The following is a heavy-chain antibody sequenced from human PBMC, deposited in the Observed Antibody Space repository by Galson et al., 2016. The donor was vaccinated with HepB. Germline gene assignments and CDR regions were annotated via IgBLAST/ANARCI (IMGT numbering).Heavy chain of an antibody. CDR3: ARAGGILGVIGFDY. CDR2: INAGNGNA. Sequence: SVKVSRKASEYTFTSCPIHWVRQAPGQGLEWMGWINAGNGNAKYSQKFQGRVTITRDTSASTAYMELSNLKSEDTAVYYCARAGGILGVIGFDYWGQGTLVTVSS. CDR1: EYTFTSCP. J-gene: IGHJ4*02. D-gene: IGHD3-10*01. V-gene: IGHV1-3*01.